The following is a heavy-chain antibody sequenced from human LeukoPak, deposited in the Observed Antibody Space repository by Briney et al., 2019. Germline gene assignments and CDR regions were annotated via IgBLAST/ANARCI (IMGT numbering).Heavy chain of an antibody. CDR1: GGSISSYY. CDR2: IYYSGST. J-gene: IGHJ4*02. D-gene: IGHD3-22*01. V-gene: IGHV4-59*01. Sequence: PSETLSLTCTVSGGSISSYYWSWIRQPPGKGLEWIGYIYYSGSTNYNPSLKSRITISVDTSKNQFSLKLNSVTAADTAVYYCARVVRGYYDSNGAYYFDYWGQGTLVTVSS. CDR3: ARVVRGYYDSNGAYYFDY.